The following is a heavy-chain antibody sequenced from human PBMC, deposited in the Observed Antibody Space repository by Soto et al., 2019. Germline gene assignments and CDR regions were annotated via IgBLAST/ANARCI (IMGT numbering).Heavy chain of an antibody. J-gene: IGHJ5*02. CDR1: GFTFSSYG. CDR2: IWYDGSNK. Sequence: GGSLRLSCAASGFTFSSYGMHWVRQAPGKGLEWVAVIWYDGSNKYYADSVKGRFTISRDNSKNTLYLQMNSLRAEDTAVYYCAIEWAPGFYWFDPCRKVSRVTVS. D-gene: IGHD3-3*01. CDR3: AIEWAPGFYWFDP. V-gene: IGHV3-33*01.